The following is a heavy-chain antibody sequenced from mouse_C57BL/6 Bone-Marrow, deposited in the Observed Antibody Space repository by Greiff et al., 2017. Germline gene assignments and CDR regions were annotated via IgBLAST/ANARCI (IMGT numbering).Heavy chain of an antibody. Sequence: EVQLVESGTVLARPGASVKMSCKTSGYTFTSYWMHWVKQRPGQGLEWIGAIYPGNSDTSYNQKFKGKAKLTAVTSASTAYMGLSSLTNEDSAVYYCTRRGFYYYGSSFFPWFAYWGQGTLVTVSA. D-gene: IGHD1-1*01. J-gene: IGHJ3*01. V-gene: IGHV1-5*01. CDR2: IYPGNSDT. CDR3: TRRGFYYYGSSFFPWFAY. CDR1: GYTFTSYW.